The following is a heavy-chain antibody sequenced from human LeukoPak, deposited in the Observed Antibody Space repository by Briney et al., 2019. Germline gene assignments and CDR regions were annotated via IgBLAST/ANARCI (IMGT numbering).Heavy chain of an antibody. CDR2: IKTKTDGGTT. CDR3: STGGSSGSLFDY. V-gene: IGHV3-15*01. CDR1: GFTFSNAW. D-gene: IGHD3-22*01. J-gene: IGHJ4*02. Sequence: PGGSLRLSCAASGFTFSNAWMSWVRQAPGKGLEWVGRIKTKTDGGTTDYAAPVKGRFTISRDDSKNTLYLQMNSLKTEDTAVYYCSTGGSSGSLFDYWGQGTLVTVSS.